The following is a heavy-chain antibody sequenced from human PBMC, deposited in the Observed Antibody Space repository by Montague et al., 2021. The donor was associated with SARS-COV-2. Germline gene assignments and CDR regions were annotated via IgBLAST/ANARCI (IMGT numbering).Heavy chain of an antibody. Sequence: PPLVKPTQTLTLTCTLSGFSLSTSGVGVGWIRQPPGKALEWLALIYWDDDKRYSPSLKSRLTITKDTSKNQVVLTMTNMDPVDTATYYCAHRRGLLLSDAFDIWGQGTMVTVSS. D-gene: IGHD1-26*01. V-gene: IGHV2-5*02. CDR3: AHRRGLLLSDAFDI. J-gene: IGHJ3*02. CDR1: GFSLSTSGVG. CDR2: IYWDDDK.